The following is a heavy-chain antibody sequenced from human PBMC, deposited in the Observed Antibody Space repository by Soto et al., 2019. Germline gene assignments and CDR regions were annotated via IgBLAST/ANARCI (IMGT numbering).Heavy chain of an antibody. CDR2: IIPMFGIG. CDR3: ARAYRENYFYAMDV. J-gene: IGHJ6*02. CDR1: GGSFSNYA. Sequence: SVKVSCKASGGSFSNYAISWVRQAPGQGLEWMGGIIPMFGIGNYAEKFLGRVTITADESTSTSHMELSSLRSEDTAVYFCARAYRENYFYAMDVWGQGTTVTVS. D-gene: IGHD1-26*01. V-gene: IGHV1-69*13.